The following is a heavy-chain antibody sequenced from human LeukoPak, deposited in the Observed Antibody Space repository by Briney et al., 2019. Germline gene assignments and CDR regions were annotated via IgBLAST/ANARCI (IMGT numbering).Heavy chain of an antibody. J-gene: IGHJ4*02. CDR2: INWNGGST. Sequence: GGSLRLSCAASGFTFDDYGMSWVRRAPGKGLEWDSGINWNGGSTGYADSVKGRFTISRDNAKNSLYLQMNSLRAEDTAVYYCAKSPAAATHYFDYWGQGTLVTVSS. V-gene: IGHV3-20*04. D-gene: IGHD2-15*01. CDR1: GFTFDDYG. CDR3: AKSPAAATHYFDY.